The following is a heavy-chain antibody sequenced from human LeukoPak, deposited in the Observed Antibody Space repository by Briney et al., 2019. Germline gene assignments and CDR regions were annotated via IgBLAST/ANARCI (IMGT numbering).Heavy chain of an antibody. CDR3: VRSAFHAGSGNYYDY. V-gene: IGHV3-30-3*01. J-gene: IGHJ4*02. D-gene: IGHD3-22*01. CDR2: ISYDGSNK. CDR1: GFTFSSYA. Sequence: GGSLRLSCAASGFTFSSYAMHWVRQAPGKGLEWVAVISYDGSNKYYADSVKGRFTISRDNAENTLYLQMNSLRVEDTAVYYCVRSAFHAGSGNYYDYWGQGTLVTVSS.